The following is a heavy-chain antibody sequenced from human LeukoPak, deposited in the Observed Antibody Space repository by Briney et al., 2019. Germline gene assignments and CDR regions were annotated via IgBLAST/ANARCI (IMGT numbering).Heavy chain of an antibody. CDR3: ARESHATFDY. J-gene: IGHJ4*02. Sequence: GGSLRLSCADSGFTFSNYWMSWVRQAPGKGLEWVANVNQDGSEKYCVDSVKGRFTISRDNAKNSLYLQMNCPRAEDTAVYYCARESHATFDYWGQGTLVIVSS. D-gene: IGHD1-26*01. CDR1: GFTFSNYW. CDR2: VNQDGSEK. V-gene: IGHV3-7*01.